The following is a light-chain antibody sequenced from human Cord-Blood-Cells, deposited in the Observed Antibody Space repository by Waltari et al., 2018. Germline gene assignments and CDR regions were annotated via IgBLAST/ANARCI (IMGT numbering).Light chain of an antibody. Sequence: QSALTQPASVSGSPGQSITISCTGTSSDVGGSNYVSWYQQHPGKAPKLMIYDVSKRPAWVSNRFSGSKSGNTASLTISGLQAEDEADYYCSSYTSSSTYWVFGGGTKLTVL. CDR2: DVS. V-gene: IGLV2-14*01. CDR1: SSDVGGSNY. CDR3: SSYTSSSTYWV. J-gene: IGLJ3*02.